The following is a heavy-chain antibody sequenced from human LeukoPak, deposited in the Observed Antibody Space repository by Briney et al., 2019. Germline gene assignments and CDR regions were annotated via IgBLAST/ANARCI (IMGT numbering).Heavy chain of an antibody. CDR1: GGSFSGYY. J-gene: IGHJ4*02. CDR2: INHSGGT. D-gene: IGHD4-17*01. V-gene: IGHV4-34*01. CDR3: ARVDYGDYSNDFDY. Sequence: SETLSLTCAVYGGSFSGYYWSWIRQPPGKGLEWIGEINHSGGTNYNPSLKSRVTISVDTSKNQFSLKLSSVTAADAAVYYCARVDYGDYSNDFDYWGQGTLVTVSS.